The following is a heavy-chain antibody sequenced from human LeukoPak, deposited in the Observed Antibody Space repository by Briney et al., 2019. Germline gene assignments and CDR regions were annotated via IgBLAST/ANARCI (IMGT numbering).Heavy chain of an antibody. D-gene: IGHD2-2*01. V-gene: IGHV3-33*01. J-gene: IGHJ4*02. Sequence: PGGSLRLSCAASGFTFSSYGMHWVRQAPGKGLEWVAVIWYDESDKYYADSVKGRFTISRDNSNNTLHLQMNSLRAEDTAVYYCGRAMEVYQLLPDYWGQGTLVTVSS. CDR3: GRAMEVYQLLPDY. CDR2: IWYDESDK. CDR1: GFTFSSYG.